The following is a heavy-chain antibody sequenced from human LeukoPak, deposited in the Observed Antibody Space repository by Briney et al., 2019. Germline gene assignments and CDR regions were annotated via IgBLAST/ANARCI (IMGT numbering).Heavy chain of an antibody. V-gene: IGHV4-30-4*01. J-gene: IGHJ4*02. Sequence: SETLSLTCTVSGGSISSGDYYWSWIRQPPGKGLEWIGYIYYSGSTYYNPSLKSRVTISVDTSKNQFSLKLSSVTAADTAVYYCARGGPTVTPPNYWGQGTLVTVSS. CDR3: ARGGPTVTPPNY. D-gene: IGHD4-17*01. CDR2: IYYSGST. CDR1: GGSISSGDYY.